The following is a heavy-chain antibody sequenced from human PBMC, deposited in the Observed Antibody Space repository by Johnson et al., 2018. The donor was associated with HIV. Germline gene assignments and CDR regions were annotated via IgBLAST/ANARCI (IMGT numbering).Heavy chain of an antibody. CDR1: GFTVSSNY. V-gene: IGHV3-66*01. J-gene: IGHJ3*02. D-gene: IGHD2-21*02. Sequence: MQLVESGGGWVQPGGSLRLSCAASGFTVSSNYMSWVRQAPGKGLEWVSVIYSGGSTYYADSVKGRFTISRDNSKNTLYLQMNSLRAEDTAVYYCARDHRAYCGGDCYSDAFDIWGQGTMVTVSS. CDR3: ARDHRAYCGGDCYSDAFDI. CDR2: IYSGGST.